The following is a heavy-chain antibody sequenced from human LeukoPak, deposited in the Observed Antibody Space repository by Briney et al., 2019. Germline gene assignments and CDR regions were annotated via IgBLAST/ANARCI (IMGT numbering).Heavy chain of an antibody. D-gene: IGHD3-22*01. CDR1: GGTFSSYA. J-gene: IGHJ4*02. Sequence: SVKVSCKASGGTFSSYAISWVRQAPGQGLEWMGGIIPIFGTANYAQKFQGRVTITADESTSTAYMELSSLRSEDTAVYYCARKSCYYDSSGYYDGFDYWGQGTLVTVSS. V-gene: IGHV1-69*13. CDR3: ARKSCYYDSSGYYDGFDY. CDR2: IIPIFGTA.